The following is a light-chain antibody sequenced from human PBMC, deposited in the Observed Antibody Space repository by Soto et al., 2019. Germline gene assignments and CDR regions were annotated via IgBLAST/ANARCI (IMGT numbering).Light chain of an antibody. CDR1: SRDVGGYNS. CDR3: SSYTTRGSYV. CDR2: DVI. J-gene: IGLJ1*01. V-gene: IGLV2-14*01. Sequence: QSVLTQPASVSGSPGLSIAISCTGTSRDVGGYNSVSWYQQQPGKVPKLMIYDVINRPSGVSNRFSGSKSGNTTSLTISGLQAEDEGDYYCSSYTTRGSYVFGTGTKLTVL.